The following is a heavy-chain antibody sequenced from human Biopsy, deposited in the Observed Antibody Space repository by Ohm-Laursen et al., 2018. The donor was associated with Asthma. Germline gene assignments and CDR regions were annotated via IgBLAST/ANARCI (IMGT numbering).Heavy chain of an antibody. J-gene: IGHJ6*02. CDR1: GYTFNSAG. D-gene: IGHD3-10*01. V-gene: IGHV1-18*01. CDR2: ISVYSGNT. CDR3: ARAVDYSHYYGIDV. Sequence: ASVKVSCKTSGYTFNSAGITWMRQAPGQGLEWMGWISVYSGNTKVAQKLQDRVTMITDTSTSTAYMELRSLRSDDTAVYFCARAVDYSHYYGIDVWGQGTTVTVS.